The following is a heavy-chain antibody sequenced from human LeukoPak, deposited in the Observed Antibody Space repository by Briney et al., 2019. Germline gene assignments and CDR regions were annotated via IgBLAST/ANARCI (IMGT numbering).Heavy chain of an antibody. CDR2: INHSGST. Sequence: SETLSPTCAVYGGSFSGYYWSWIRQPPGKGLEWIGEINHSGSTNYNPSLKSRVTISVDTSKNQFSLKLSSVTAADTAVYYCVRVVTPPRGGMDYWGQGTLVTVSS. CDR1: GGSFSGYY. CDR3: VRVVTPPRGGMDY. D-gene: IGHD4-23*01. V-gene: IGHV4-34*01. J-gene: IGHJ4*02.